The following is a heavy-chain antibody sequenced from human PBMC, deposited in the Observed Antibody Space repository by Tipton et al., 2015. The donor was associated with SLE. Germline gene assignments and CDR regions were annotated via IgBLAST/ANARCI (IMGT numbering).Heavy chain of an antibody. V-gene: IGHV4-34*01. J-gene: IGHJ5*02. CDR1: GGSFSGYY. CDR3: ARERVEEYGGKENWIDP. CDR2: INHSGST. Sequence: TLSLTCAVYGGSFSGYYWSWLRQSPGKGLEWIGEINHSGSTNYNPSLKSRVTISVDRSNSQFSLNLSSVTAVDAAVYYCARERVEEYGGKENWIDPWGQGTLVTVSS. D-gene: IGHD4/OR15-4a*01.